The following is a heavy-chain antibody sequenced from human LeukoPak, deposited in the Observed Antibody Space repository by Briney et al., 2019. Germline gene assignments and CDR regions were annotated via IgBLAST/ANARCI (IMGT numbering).Heavy chain of an antibody. CDR3: ARDYYDSSGYHAYYYYMDV. CDR1: GGTFSSYA. J-gene: IGHJ6*03. Sequence: SVKVSCKASGGTFSSYAISWVRQAPGQGLEWMGGIIPIFGTANYAQKFQGRVTITADESTSTAYMELSSLRSEDTAVYYCARDYYDSSGYHAYYYYMDVWGKGTTVTISS. D-gene: IGHD3-22*01. CDR2: IIPIFGTA. V-gene: IGHV1-69*13.